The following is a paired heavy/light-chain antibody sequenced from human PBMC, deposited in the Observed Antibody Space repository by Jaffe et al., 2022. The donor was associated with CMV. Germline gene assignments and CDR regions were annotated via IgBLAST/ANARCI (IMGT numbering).Heavy chain of an antibody. V-gene: IGHV1-2*02. CDR3: AREFSRYSGVSGDF. Sequence: VQLVQSGAEVKKPGDSVNVSCKASGYRFSGYYIHWVRLAPGRGLEWMGRIKPNNGGTNYAQKFQGRVTMTGDTSINTAYMEINRLTYDDTAVYYCAREFSRYSGVSGDFWGQGTQVTVSS. CDR1: GYRFSGYY. CDR2: IKPNNGGT. J-gene: IGHJ4*02. D-gene: IGHD6-19*01.
Light chain of an antibody. Sequence: DIQMTQSPSSLSASVGDRVTIACQASQDISNYLHWYQQKPGKAPRLLIFDASILETGVPSRFSGSGSGTDFTFTISSLQPEDIATYYCQHYDHPFTFGPGTKVEIK. V-gene: IGKV1-33*01. J-gene: IGKJ3*01. CDR3: QHYDHPFT. CDR1: QDISNY. CDR2: DAS.